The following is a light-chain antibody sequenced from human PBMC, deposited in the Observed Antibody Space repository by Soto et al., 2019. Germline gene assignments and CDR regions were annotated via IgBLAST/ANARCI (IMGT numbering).Light chain of an antibody. CDR3: SSYTNGNTSKIV. Sequence: QSVLTQPASVSGSPGQSITISCTGTSSDVGGYNYVSWYQHHPGKAPKLMIYDVSNRPSGVSIRFSGSKSDNTASLTISGLQPEDEAEYDCSSYTNGNTSKIVFGTGTKVTVL. J-gene: IGLJ1*01. CDR1: SSDVGGYNY. V-gene: IGLV2-14*03. CDR2: DVS.